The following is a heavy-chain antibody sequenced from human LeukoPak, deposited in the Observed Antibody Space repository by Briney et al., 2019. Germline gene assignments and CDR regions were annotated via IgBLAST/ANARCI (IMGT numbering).Heavy chain of an antibody. CDR3: ARGRHYCSSTSCYTDYYYYMDV. Sequence: SVKVSCKASGYTFTSYGISWVRQAPGQGLEWMGGIIPIFGTANYAQKFQGRVTITTDESTSTAYMELSSLRSEDTAVYYCARGRHYCSSTSCYTDYYYYMDVWGKGTTVTVSS. D-gene: IGHD2-2*02. V-gene: IGHV1-69*05. CDR2: IIPIFGTA. CDR1: GYTFTSYG. J-gene: IGHJ6*03.